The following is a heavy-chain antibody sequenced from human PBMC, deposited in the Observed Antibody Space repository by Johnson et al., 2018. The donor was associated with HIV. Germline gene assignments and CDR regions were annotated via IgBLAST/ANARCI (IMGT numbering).Heavy chain of an antibody. D-gene: IGHD6-19*01. CDR3: ARVGRNSSGWYVDAFDI. CDR1: GFTFSSYG. Sequence: VQLVESGGGVVQPGRSLRVSCAASGFTFSSYGMHWVRQAPGKGLEWVAVIWYDGSNKYYADSVKGRFTISRDNSKNTLYLQMNSLRAEDTAVYYCARVGRNSSGWYVDAFDIWGQGTMVTVSS. CDR2: IWYDGSNK. V-gene: IGHV3-30*19. J-gene: IGHJ3*02.